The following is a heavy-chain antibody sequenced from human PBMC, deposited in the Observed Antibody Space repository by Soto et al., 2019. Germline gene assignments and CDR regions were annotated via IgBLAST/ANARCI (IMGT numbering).Heavy chain of an antibody. CDR3: ARDPPRSTIIVALPWGFNYYYYGMDV. Sequence: ASVKVSCKASGYTFTSYGISWLRQAPGQGLEWMGWISAYNGNTNYAQKLQGRVTMTTDTSTSTAYMELRSLRSDDTAVYYCARDPPRSTIIVALPWGFNYYYYGMDVWGQGTTVTVSS. J-gene: IGHJ6*02. CDR2: ISAYNGNT. D-gene: IGHD3-22*01. V-gene: IGHV1-18*04. CDR1: GYTFTSYG.